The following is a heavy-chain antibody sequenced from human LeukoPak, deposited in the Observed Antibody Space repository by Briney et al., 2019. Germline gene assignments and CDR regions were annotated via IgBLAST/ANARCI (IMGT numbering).Heavy chain of an antibody. J-gene: IGHJ3*02. V-gene: IGHV3-23*01. CDR1: GFTFSNYA. Sequence: PGGSLRLSCAASGFTFSNYAMSWVRQAPGKGLEWVSSISDSGINTYYADSVKGRFTISRDNSKNTLYLQMNNLRAEDTAVYYCAKHLGIVGTTRDVFHIWGQGTMVIVSS. CDR2: ISDSGINT. D-gene: IGHD1-26*01. CDR3: AKHLGIVGTTRDVFHI.